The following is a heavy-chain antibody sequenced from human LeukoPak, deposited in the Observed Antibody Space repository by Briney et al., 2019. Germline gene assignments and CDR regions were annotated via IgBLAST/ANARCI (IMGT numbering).Heavy chain of an antibody. CDR1: GFTFSNAW. V-gene: IGHV3-15*01. Sequence: PGGSLRLSCAASGFTFSNAWMSWVRQAPGKGLEWVGRIKSKTDGGTTDYAAPVKGRFTISRDDSKTTLYLQMNSLKTEDTAVYYCTSAFHYDSSGFSMDVWGKGTTVTVSS. D-gene: IGHD3-22*01. CDR2: IKSKTDGGTT. J-gene: IGHJ6*03. CDR3: TSAFHYDSSGFSMDV.